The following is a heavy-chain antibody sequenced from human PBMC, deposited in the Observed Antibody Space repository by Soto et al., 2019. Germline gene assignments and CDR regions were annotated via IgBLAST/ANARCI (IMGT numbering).Heavy chain of an antibody. D-gene: IGHD5-12*01. J-gene: IGHJ6*02. Sequence: GGSLRLSCAASGFTFSSYSMNWVRQAPGKGLEWVSSISSSSSYIYYADSVKGRFTISRDNAKNSLYLQMNSLRAEDTAVYYCARDRLLKSAPRSSYYYYGMDVWGQGTTVTVSS. V-gene: IGHV3-21*01. CDR2: ISSSSSYI. CDR3: ARDRLLKSAPRSSYYYYGMDV. CDR1: GFTFSSYS.